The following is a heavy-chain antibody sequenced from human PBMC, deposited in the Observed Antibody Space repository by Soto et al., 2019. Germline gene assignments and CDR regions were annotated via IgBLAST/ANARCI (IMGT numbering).Heavy chain of an antibody. CDR1: GDTFSFYT. CDR3: ATNYGSGSAPFDY. Sequence: QVQLVQSGAELKKPGSSVKVSCTASGDTFSFYTMNWVRQAPGQGPEWMGRIIPMVRMANYAQKFQGRVTIIAYKSTSTSYMELSSVRSEDTAVYYCATNYGSGSAPFDYGGQGTLVTVSS. V-gene: IGHV1-69*02. J-gene: IGHJ4*02. CDR2: IIPMVRMA. D-gene: IGHD3-10*01.